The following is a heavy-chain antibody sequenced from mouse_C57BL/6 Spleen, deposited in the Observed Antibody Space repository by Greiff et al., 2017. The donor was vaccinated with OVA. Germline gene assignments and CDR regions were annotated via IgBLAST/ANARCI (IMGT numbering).Heavy chain of an antibody. Sequence: VQRVESGAELVKPGASVKISCKASGYAFSSYWMNWVKQRPGKGLEWIGQIYPGDGDTNYNGKFKGKATLTADKSSSTAYMQLSSLTSEDSAVYFCARWDGNYLDYWGQGTSVTVSS. CDR3: ARWDGNYLDY. D-gene: IGHD2-1*01. J-gene: IGHJ4*01. CDR1: GYAFSSYW. V-gene: IGHV1-80*01. CDR2: IYPGDGDT.